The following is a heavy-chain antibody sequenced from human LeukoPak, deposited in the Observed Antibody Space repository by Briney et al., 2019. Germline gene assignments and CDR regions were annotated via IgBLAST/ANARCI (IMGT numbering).Heavy chain of an antibody. V-gene: IGHV1-8*01. CDR3: ASTMVRGVMVDY. CDR2: MNPNSGNT. CDR1: GYTFTSYD. D-gene: IGHD3-10*01. Sequence: ASVKVSCKASGYTFTSYDMNWVRQATGQGLEWMGWMNPNSGNTGYAQKFQGRVTMTRNTSISTAYMELSSLRSEDTAVYYCASTMVRGVMVDYWGQGTLVTVSS. J-gene: IGHJ4*02.